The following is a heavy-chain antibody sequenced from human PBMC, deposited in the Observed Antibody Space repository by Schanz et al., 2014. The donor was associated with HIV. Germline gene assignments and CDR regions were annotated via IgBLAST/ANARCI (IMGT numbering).Heavy chain of an antibody. CDR1: GGTLSNYA. J-gene: IGHJ4*02. D-gene: IGHD3-22*01. CDR2: IMPKFGTE. V-gene: IGHV1-69*01. CDR3: VRVANYDGDDYYQRSHFDL. Sequence: QVQLVQSGAEVKQTGSPVKVSCKAFGGTLSNYAISWVRQAPGQGLEWLGLIMPKFGTENYAQKYQGRVTLTADATTAYMDLSSLKFEDTAVYYCVRVANYDGDDYYQRSHFDLWGQGTLVTVSS.